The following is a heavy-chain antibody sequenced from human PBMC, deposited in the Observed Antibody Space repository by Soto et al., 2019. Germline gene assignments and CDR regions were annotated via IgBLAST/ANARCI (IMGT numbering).Heavy chain of an antibody. CDR2: IYPGDSDT. J-gene: IGHJ4*02. D-gene: IGHD3-3*01. V-gene: IGHV5-51*01. Sequence: GESLKISCKGSGYSFTSYWIGWVRQMPGKGPEWMGIIYPGDSDTRYSPSFQGQVTISADKSISTAYLQWSSLKASDTAMYYCARLPYYDFWSGYSVRYFDYWGQGTLVTVSS. CDR3: ARLPYYDFWSGYSVRYFDY. CDR1: GYSFTSYW.